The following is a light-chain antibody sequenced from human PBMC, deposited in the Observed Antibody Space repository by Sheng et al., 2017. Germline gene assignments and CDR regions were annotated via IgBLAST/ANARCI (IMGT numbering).Light chain of an antibody. CDR1: QDISNY. CDR3: QQYDNPSYT. J-gene: IGKJ2*01. CDR2: DAS. Sequence: DIQMTQSPSSLSASVGDRVTITCQASQDISNYLNWYQQKPGKAPKLLIYDASNLETGVPSRFSGSGSGTDFTFTISSLQPEDIATYYCQQYDNPSYTFGPGDQAGDQT. V-gene: IGKV1-33*01.